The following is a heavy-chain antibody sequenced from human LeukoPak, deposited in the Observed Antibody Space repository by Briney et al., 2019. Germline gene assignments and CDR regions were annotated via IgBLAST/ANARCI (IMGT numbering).Heavy chain of an antibody. V-gene: IGHV3-7*01. CDR3: AKARTRGYSYGSFDY. D-gene: IGHD5-18*01. Sequence: PGGSLRLSCAASGFTFSSYWMSWVRQAPGKGLEWVANIKQDGSEKSYVDSVKGRFTISRDNAKNSLYLQMNSLRAEDTAVYYCAKARTRGYSYGSFDYWGQGTLVTVSS. J-gene: IGHJ4*02. CDR2: IKQDGSEK. CDR1: GFTFSSYW.